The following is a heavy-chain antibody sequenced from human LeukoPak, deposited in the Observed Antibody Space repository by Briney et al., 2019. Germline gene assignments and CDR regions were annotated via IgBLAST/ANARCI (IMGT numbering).Heavy chain of an antibody. CDR1: GFTFSSYA. CDR2: ISSNGGST. Sequence: PGGSLRLSCAASGFTFSSYAMHWVRQAPGKGLEYVSAISSNGGSTYYANSVKGRFTISRDNSKNTLHLQMGSLRAEDMAVYYCARALWGYYDSSGYYYFDYWGQGTLVTVSS. CDR3: ARALWGYYDSSGYYYFDY. D-gene: IGHD3-22*01. V-gene: IGHV3-64*01. J-gene: IGHJ4*02.